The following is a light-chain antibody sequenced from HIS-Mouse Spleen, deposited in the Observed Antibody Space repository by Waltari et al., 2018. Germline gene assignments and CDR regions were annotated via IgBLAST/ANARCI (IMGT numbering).Light chain of an antibody. V-gene: IGLV3-10*01. J-gene: IGLJ2*01. CDR1: ALPTKY. CDR2: EDS. CDR3: YSTDSSGNHRV. Sequence: SYELTQPPSVSVSPGQTARITCSGDALPTKYAYWYQQKSGQAPVLVIYEDSKRTAGIPERCSGSSSGTMATLTISGAQVEDEADYYCYSTDSSGNHRVFGGGTKLTVL.